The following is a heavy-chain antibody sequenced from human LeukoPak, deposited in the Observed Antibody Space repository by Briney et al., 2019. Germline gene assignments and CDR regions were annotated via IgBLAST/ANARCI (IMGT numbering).Heavy chain of an antibody. V-gene: IGHV3-74*01. J-gene: IGHJ4*02. D-gene: IGHD6-6*01. CDR2: IVSDGSDT. Sequence: GGSLRLSCAASGFTFSHYWMVWVRQTPEKGLVWVSYIVSDGSDTRYADSVKGRFTMSRDNAKDTLSLQMDSLGTEDTAVYYRARAAYNSSPDYWGQGTLVTVSS. CDR1: GFTFSHYW. CDR3: ARAAYNSSPDY.